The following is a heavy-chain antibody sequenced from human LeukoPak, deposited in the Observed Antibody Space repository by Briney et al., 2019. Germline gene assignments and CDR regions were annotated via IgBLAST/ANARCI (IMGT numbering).Heavy chain of an antibody. CDR3: ARRGSSWYYFDY. CDR2: FYDSGST. CDR1: GYSISGGYY. J-gene: IGHJ4*02. D-gene: IGHD6-13*01. V-gene: IGHV4-38-2*02. Sequence: SETLSLTCTVSGYSISGGYYWGWIRQPPGKGLEWIGSFYDSGSTYYNPSLKSRVTISVDTSKNQFSLKLSSVTAADTAVYYCARRGSSWYYFDYWGQGTLVTVSS.